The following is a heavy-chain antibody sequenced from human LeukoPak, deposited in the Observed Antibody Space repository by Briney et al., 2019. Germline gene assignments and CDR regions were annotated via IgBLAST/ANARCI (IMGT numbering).Heavy chain of an antibody. CDR1: GFTFSSYG. CDR2: IRYDGSNK. CDR3: AKDGIGDFWSGYYSR. D-gene: IGHD3-3*01. V-gene: IGHV3-30*02. Sequence: HPGGSLRLSCAASGFTFSSYGMHWVRQAPGKGLEWVTFIRYDGSNKYYVDSVKGRFTISRDNSKNTLYLQMDSLRAEDTAVYYCAKDGIGDFWSGYYSRWGQGTLVTVSS. J-gene: IGHJ4*02.